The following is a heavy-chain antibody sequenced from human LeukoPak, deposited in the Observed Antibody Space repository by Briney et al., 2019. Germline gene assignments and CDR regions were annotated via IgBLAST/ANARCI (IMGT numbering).Heavy chain of an antibody. J-gene: IGHJ4*02. V-gene: IGHV4-39*01. CDR3: ARHCSGGTCYSDFDY. Sequence: PSETLSLTCTVSGGSISSSGYYWGWIRQPPGKGLEWIGSIFYTGSTYYNPSLKSRVTISVDTSKNQFSLKLNSVTAADTAAYYCARHCSGGTCYSDFDYWGQGTLVTVSS. CDR1: GGSISSSGYY. D-gene: IGHD2-15*01. CDR2: IFYTGST.